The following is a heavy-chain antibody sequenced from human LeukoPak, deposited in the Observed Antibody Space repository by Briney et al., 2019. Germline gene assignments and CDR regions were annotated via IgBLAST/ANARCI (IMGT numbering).Heavy chain of an antibody. D-gene: IGHD6-19*01. V-gene: IGHV3-48*03. CDR3: AREAMVDGSGCCSFDS. J-gene: IGHJ4*02. CDR1: GFTFSNYE. Sequence: GGSLRLSCAASGFTFSNYEMHWVRQAPGQGLEWVSYIYSSGSTIYYADSVRGRFSISRDNAKNSLYLQMNSLRAEDTAVYYCAREAMVDGSGCCSFDSWGQGTLVTVSS. CDR2: IYSSGSTI.